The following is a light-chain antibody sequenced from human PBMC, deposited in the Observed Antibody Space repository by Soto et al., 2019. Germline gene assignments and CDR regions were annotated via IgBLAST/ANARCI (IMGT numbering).Light chain of an antibody. V-gene: IGKV1-5*03. Sequence: DIQMTQSPSTLSASVGDRVTITCRASQSISSWLAWYQQKPGKAPKLLIYKASSLESGVPSRFSGSGSGTEFTLTSSSLQPDDVATYYCQQDNSYSGTFGQGTKVEIK. CDR1: QSISSW. CDR2: KAS. J-gene: IGKJ1*01. CDR3: QQDNSYSGT.